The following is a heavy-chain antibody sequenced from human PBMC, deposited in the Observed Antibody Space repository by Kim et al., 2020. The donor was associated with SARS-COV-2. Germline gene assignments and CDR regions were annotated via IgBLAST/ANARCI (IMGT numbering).Heavy chain of an antibody. D-gene: IGHD6-6*01. J-gene: IGHJ5*02. CDR3: ARLNPGYSSSSEGNWFDP. CDR1: GFTFSSYW. V-gene: IGHV3-7*01. CDR2: IKQDGSEK. Sequence: GGSLRLSCAASGFTFSSYWMSWVRQAPGKGLEWVANIKQDGSEKYYVDSVKGRFTISRDNAKNSLYLQMNSLRAEDTAVYYCARLNPGYSSSSEGNWFDPWGQGTLVTVSS.